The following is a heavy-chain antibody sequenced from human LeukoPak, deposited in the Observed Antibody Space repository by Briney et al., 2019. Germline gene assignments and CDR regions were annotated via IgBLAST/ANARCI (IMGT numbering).Heavy chain of an antibody. CDR2: ISNSSSYI. J-gene: IGHJ4*02. CDR1: GFSFSTYT. CDR3: ARDGGGRLEYFFDY. V-gene: IGHV3-21*04. D-gene: IGHD3-3*01. Sequence: GGSLRLSCAGSGFSFSTYTMNWVRQAPGKGLEWVSSISNSSSYIYYADSVKGRFTISRDNAENSLYLQMNSLRAEDTAVYFCARDGGGRLEYFFDYWGQGTLVTVSS.